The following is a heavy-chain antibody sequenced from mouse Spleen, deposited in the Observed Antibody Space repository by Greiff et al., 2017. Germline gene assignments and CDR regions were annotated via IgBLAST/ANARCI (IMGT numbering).Heavy chain of an antibody. CDR1: GYSFTGYY. J-gene: IGHJ3*01. D-gene: IGHD5-5*01. CDR3: ARSDMVLPKGFAY. CDR2: INPSTGGT. Sequence: EVQLQQSGPELVKPGASVKISCKASGYSFTGYYMNWVKQSPEKSLEWIGEINPSTGGTTYNQKFKAKATLTVDKSSSTAYMQLKSLTSEDSAVYYCARSDMVLPKGFAYWGQGTLVTVSA. V-gene: IGHV1-42*01.